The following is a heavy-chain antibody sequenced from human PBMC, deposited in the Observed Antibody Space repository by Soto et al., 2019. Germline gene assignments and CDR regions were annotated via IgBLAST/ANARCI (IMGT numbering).Heavy chain of an antibody. CDR3: ARQNRGYSYGWGEYYYYYGMDV. CDR1: GGSISSSSYY. CDR2: IYYSGST. V-gene: IGHV4-39*01. D-gene: IGHD5-18*01. J-gene: IGHJ6*02. Sequence: PSETLSLTCTVSGGSISSSSYYWGWIRQPPGKGLEWIGSIYYSGSTYYNPSLKSRVTISVDTSKNQFSLKLSSVTAADTAVYYCARQNRGYSYGWGEYYYYYGMDVWGQGTTVTVS.